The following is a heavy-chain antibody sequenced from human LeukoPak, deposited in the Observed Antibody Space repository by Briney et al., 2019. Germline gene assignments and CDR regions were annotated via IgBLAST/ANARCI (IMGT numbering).Heavy chain of an antibody. CDR1: GYTFTSYY. J-gene: IGHJ6*02. V-gene: IGHV1-46*01. CDR2: INPSGGST. Sequence: ASVKVSCKASGYTFTSYYMHWVRQAPGQGPEWMGIINPSGGSTSYAQKFQGRVTMTRDTSTSTVYMELSSLRSEDTAVYYCAQGRGSYGSNYYYYGMDVWGQGTTVTVSS. D-gene: IGHD5-18*01. CDR3: AQGRGSYGSNYYYYGMDV.